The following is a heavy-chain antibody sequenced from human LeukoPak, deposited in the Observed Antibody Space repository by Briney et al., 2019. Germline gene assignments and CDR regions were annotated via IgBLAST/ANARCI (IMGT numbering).Heavy chain of an antibody. V-gene: IGHV4-39*02. J-gene: IGHJ4*02. D-gene: IGHD5-18*01. Sequence: SETLSLTCAVSGGSISSGGYSWSWIRQPPGKGLEWIGSIYYSGSTYYNPSLKSRVTISVDTSKNQFSLKLSSVTAADTAVYYCARDKVDTAMVTPLRYWGQGTLVTVSS. CDR1: GGSISSGGYS. CDR2: IYYSGST. CDR3: ARDKVDTAMVTPLRY.